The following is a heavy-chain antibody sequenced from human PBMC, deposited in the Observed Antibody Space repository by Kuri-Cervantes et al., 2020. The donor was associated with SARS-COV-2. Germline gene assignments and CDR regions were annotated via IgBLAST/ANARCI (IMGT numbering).Heavy chain of an antibody. CDR3: ACGVSSLCNASPPEYYVDY. CDR1: GCSISSGGYS. Sequence: SGTLSLTCAVSGCSISSGGYSWSWIRQPPGKGLAWSGYLYHSGSTYYNPSIKSRVTISVDRTKNQFSLKLSSVPAADTAVYYCACGVSSLCNASPPEYYVDYWGQGTLVTVSS. D-gene: IGHD2-21*01. V-gene: IGHV4-30-2*01. CDR2: LYHSGST. J-gene: IGHJ4*02.